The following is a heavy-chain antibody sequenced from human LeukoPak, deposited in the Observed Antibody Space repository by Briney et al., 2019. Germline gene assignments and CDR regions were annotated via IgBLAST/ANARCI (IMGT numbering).Heavy chain of an antibody. CDR2: INSDGINT. J-gene: IGHJ5*02. Sequence: GGALRLSCAASGFTFSSYWMHWVRQAPGEGLVWVSRINSDGINTSYADSVKGRFTISRDNAKNTLNLQMNSLRAEDTAVYYCARDLVQYYDTSDNWFDPWGQGTLVTVSS. D-gene: IGHD3-22*01. CDR1: GFTFSSYW. V-gene: IGHV3-74*01. CDR3: ARDLVQYYDTSDNWFDP.